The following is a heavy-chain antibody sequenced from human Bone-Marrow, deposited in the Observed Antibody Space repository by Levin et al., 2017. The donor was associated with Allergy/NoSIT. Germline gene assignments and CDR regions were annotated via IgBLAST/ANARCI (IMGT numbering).Heavy chain of an antibody. CDR1: GGSISSYY. D-gene: IGHD3-22*01. CDR3: ARVGSYDSSGYYPGGYFDY. J-gene: IGHJ4*02. Sequence: GSLRLSCTVSGGSISSYYWSWIRQPPGKGLEWIGYIYYSGSTNYNPSLKSRVTISVDTSKNQFSLKLSSVTAADTAVYYCARVGSYDSSGYYPGGYFDYWGQGTLVTVSS. CDR2: IYYSGST. V-gene: IGHV4-59*01.